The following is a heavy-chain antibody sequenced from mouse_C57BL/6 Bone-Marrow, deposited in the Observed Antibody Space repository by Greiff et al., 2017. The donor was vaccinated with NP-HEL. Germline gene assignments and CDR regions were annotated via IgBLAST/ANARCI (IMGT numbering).Heavy chain of an antibody. J-gene: IGHJ1*03. V-gene: IGHV1-82*01. CDR1: GYAFSSSW. Sequence: QVQLQQSGPELVKPGASVKISCKASGYAFSSSWMNWVKQRPGKGLEWIGRIYPGDGDTNYNGKFKGKATLTADKSSSTAYMQLSSLTSEDSAVYFCARAHVSSYRYFDVWGTGTTVTVSS. CDR3: ARAHVSSYRYFDV. D-gene: IGHD1-1*01. CDR2: IYPGDGDT.